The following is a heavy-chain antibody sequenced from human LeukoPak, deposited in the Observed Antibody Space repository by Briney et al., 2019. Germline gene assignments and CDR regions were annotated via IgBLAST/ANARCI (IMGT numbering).Heavy chain of an antibody. V-gene: IGHV3-53*01. Sequence: PGGSLRVSCAASGFTFSNDFMSWVRQAPGKGPEWVSVNTDGTTYYADSVKGRFTISRDNSKNTLYLQMNSLRAEDTAVYYCAKDTPPDAFDIWGQGTMVTVSS. CDR2: NTDGTT. J-gene: IGHJ3*02. CDR1: GFTFSNDF. CDR3: AKDTPPDAFDI.